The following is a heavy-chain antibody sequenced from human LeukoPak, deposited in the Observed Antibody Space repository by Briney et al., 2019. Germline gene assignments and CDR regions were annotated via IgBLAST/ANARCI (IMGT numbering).Heavy chain of an antibody. CDR3: ARGKVVVVPAAICVYPWIENWIDP. J-gene: IGHJ5*02. Sequence: GASVKVSCKASGGTFSSYAISWVRQAPGQGLEWMGGIIPIFGTANYAQKFQGRVTITTDESTSTAYMELSSLRSEDTAVYYCARGKVVVVPAAICVYPWIENWIDPWGQGTLVTVSS. V-gene: IGHV1-69*05. D-gene: IGHD2-2*01. CDR2: IIPIFGTA. CDR1: GGTFSSYA.